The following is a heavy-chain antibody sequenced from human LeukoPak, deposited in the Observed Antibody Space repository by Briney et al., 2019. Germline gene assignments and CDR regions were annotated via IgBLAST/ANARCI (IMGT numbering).Heavy chain of an antibody. CDR3: ARRPRGVYDYVWGSYRYTPPPHNWFDP. V-gene: IGHV1-8*03. J-gene: IGHJ5*02. D-gene: IGHD3-16*02. CDR1: GGTFSSYA. CDR2: MNPNSGNT. Sequence: GASVKVSCKASGGTFSSYAISWVRQAPGQGLEWMGWMNPNSGNTGYAQKFQGRVTITRNTSISTAYMELSSLRSEDTAVYYCARRPRGVYDYVWGSYRYTPPPHNWFDPWGQGTLVTVSS.